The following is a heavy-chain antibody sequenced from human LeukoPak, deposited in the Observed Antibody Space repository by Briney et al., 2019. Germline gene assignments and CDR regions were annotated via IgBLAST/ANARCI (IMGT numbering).Heavy chain of an antibody. J-gene: IGHJ5*02. Sequence: SETLSLTCAVYGGSLSGYYWSWIRQPPGKGLEWIGEINHSGSTNYNPSLKSRVTISVDTSKNQFSLKLSSVTAADTAVYYCARGLLVSGQCNWFDPWGQGTLVTVSS. D-gene: IGHD2-8*01. CDR2: INHSGST. V-gene: IGHV4-34*01. CDR3: ARGLLVSGQCNWFDP. CDR1: GGSLSGYY.